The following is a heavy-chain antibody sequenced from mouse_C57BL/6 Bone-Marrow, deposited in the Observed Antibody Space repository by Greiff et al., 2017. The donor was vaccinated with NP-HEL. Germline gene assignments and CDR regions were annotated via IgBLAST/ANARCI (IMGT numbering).Heavy chain of an antibody. J-gene: IGHJ2*01. Sequence: EVQLQQSGPVLARPGASVKMSCKTSGYTFTSYWMNWVNQRPGQGLEWIGAIYPGNSDTSYNQKFKGKAKLTADKSASTAYMELNSLTNEDSAVYYCTRTLYYYGSIYYFDYWGQGTTLTVSS. D-gene: IGHD1-1*01. V-gene: IGHV1-5*01. CDR3: TRTLYYYGSIYYFDY. CDR2: IYPGNSDT. CDR1: GYTFTSYW.